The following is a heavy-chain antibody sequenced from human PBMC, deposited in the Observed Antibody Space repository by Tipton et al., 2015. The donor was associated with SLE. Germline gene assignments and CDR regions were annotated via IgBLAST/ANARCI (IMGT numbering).Heavy chain of an antibody. J-gene: IGHJ3*02. CDR1: GGSISSGSYY. V-gene: IGHV4-61*02. CDR2: IYTSGST. CDR3: ARVRDAFDI. Sequence: TLSLTCTVSGGSISSGSYYWSWIRQPAGKGLEWIGRIYTSGSTNYNPSLKSRVTISADTSKNQFSLQLNSVTPEDTAVYYCARVRDAFDIWGQGTMVTVSS.